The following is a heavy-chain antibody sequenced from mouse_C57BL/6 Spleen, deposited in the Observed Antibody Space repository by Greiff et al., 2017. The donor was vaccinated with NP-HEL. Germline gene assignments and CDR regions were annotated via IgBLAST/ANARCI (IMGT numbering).Heavy chain of an antibody. D-gene: IGHD3-2*02. Sequence: QVQLQQPGAELVKPGASVKLSCKASGYTFTSYWMHWVKQRPGQGLEWIGMIHPNSGSTNYNEKFKSKATLTVDKSSSTAYMQLSRLTCEDSAVYYCARGGAQDMFADWGKKTLVTVSA. CDR2: IHPNSGST. V-gene: IGHV1-64*01. CDR1: GYTFTSYW. J-gene: IGHJ3*01. CDR3: ARGGAQDMFAD.